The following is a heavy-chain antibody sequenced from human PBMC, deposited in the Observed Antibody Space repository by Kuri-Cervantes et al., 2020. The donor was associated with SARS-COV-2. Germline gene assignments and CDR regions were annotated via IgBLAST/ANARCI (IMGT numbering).Heavy chain of an antibody. CDR1: GGSISSYY. J-gene: IGHJ4*02. Sequence: GSLRLSCTVSGGSISSYYWSWIRQPPGKGLEWIGYIYYSGSTNYNPSLKSRVTISVDTSKNQFSLKLSSVTAADTAVYYCARENWNYFDYWGQGTLVTVS. D-gene: IGHD1-1*01. CDR3: ARENWNYFDY. CDR2: IYYSGST. V-gene: IGHV4-59*01.